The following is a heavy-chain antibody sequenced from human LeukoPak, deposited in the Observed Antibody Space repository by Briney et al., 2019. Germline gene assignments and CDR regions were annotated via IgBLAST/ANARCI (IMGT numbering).Heavy chain of an antibody. J-gene: IGHJ6*03. V-gene: IGHV3-21*01. CDR2: ISSSSNYI. Sequence: NPGGSLRLSCGVSGFTFSSYSMSWVRQAPGKGLEWISSISSSSNYIYYADSVRGRFTISRDNAKNSLSLQMNSLRAEGTAVYYCARDHRGYGDYYYYYYMDVWGKGTTVTISS. CDR1: GFTFSSYS. CDR3: ARDHRGYGDYYYYYYMDV. D-gene: IGHD4-17*01.